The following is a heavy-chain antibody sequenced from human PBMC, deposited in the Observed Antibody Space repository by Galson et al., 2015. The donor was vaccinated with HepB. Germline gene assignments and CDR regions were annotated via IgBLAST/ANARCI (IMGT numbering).Heavy chain of an antibody. V-gene: IGHV1-3*01. D-gene: IGHD1-26*01. CDR1: GYTFTSYA. Sequence: SVKVSCKASGYTFTSYAMHWVRQAPGQRLEWMGWINAGNGNTKYSQKFQGRVTITRDTSASTAYMELSSLRSEDTAVYYCARDSGAGDAFDIWGQGTMVTVSS. J-gene: IGHJ3*02. CDR2: INAGNGNT. CDR3: ARDSGAGDAFDI.